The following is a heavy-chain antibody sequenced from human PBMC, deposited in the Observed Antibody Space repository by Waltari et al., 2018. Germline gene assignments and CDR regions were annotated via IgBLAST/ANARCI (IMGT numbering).Heavy chain of an antibody. V-gene: IGHV1-3*01. CDR3: ARFAGYSSSWSYPDY. CDR2: INAGNGNT. D-gene: IGHD6-13*01. J-gene: IGHJ4*02. CDR1: GYTFTSYA. Sequence: QVQLVQSGAEVKKPGASVKVSCKASGYTFTSYAMHWVRQAPGQRLEWMGWINAGNGNTKYSQKFQGRGTMTRDTSASTAYMELSSLRSEDTAVYYCARFAGYSSSWSYPDYWGQGTLVTVSS.